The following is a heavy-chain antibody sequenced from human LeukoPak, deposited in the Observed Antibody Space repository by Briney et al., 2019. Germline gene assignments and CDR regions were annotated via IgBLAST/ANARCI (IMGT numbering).Heavy chain of an antibody. J-gene: IGHJ4*02. V-gene: IGHV1-2*02. Sequence: GASVKVSCRASGYTFTGYYMHWVRQAPGQGLEWMGWINPNSGGTNYAQKFQGRVTMTRDTSISTAYMELSRLRSDDTAVYYCARVVGYSYGYYDYWGQGTLVTVSS. CDR3: ARVVGYSYGYYDY. CDR2: INPNSGGT. D-gene: IGHD5-18*01. CDR1: GYTFTGYY.